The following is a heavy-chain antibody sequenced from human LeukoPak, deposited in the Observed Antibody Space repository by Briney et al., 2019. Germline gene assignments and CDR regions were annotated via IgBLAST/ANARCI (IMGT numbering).Heavy chain of an antibody. D-gene: IGHD3-22*01. CDR2: ISGSGGST. V-gene: IGHV3-23*01. J-gene: IGHJ4*02. Sequence: GGSLRLSCAASGFTFSSYAMSWVRQAPGKGLEWVSAISGSGGSTYYADSVKGRFTISRDNSKNTLYLQMNSLRAEDTAVYYCARVGEYYDSSGYPGYWGQGTLVTVSS. CDR3: ARVGEYYDSSGYPGY. CDR1: GFTFSSYA.